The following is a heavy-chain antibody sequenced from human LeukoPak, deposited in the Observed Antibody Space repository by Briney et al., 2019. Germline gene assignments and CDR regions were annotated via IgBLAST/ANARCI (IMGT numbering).Heavy chain of an antibody. Sequence: ASVKVSCKASGYTFTSYDINWVRQATGQGLEWMGWMNPNSGNTGYAQKFQGRVTMTRYTSISTAYMELSSLRSEDTAVYYCARGYVVVPAAANSYYYYYGMDVWGQGTTVTVSS. J-gene: IGHJ6*02. CDR2: MNPNSGNT. CDR1: GYTFTSYD. CDR3: ARGYVVVPAAANSYYYYYGMDV. V-gene: IGHV1-8*01. D-gene: IGHD2-2*01.